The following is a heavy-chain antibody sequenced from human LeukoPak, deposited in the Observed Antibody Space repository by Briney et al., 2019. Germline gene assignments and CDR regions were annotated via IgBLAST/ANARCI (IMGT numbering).Heavy chain of an antibody. D-gene: IGHD1-26*01. CDR1: GESFTDYF. V-gene: IGHV4-34*01. CDR3: ARRRLGRVPHWIDL. CDR2: ITHGGDT. J-gene: IGHJ5*02. Sequence: SETLSLTCAGYGESFTDYFWSWIRQTPDKGLEWIGEITHGGDTNYNPSLKSRVTFLVDTSKTQFSLILSSVTAADTAIYYCARRRLGRVPHWIDLWGQGTLVTVSS.